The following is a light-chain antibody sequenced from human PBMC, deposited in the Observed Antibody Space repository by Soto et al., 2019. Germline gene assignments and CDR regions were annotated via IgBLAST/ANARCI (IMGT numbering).Light chain of an antibody. Sequence: EIVLTHSPATLSLSPGERATLSCRASQSVSGYLAWYQQKPGQAPRLLMYDASNRATGIPARFSGSGSGTDFTLTISSLEPEDFAFYYCQQRSNWPSTFGGGTKVEIK. V-gene: IGKV3-11*01. CDR3: QQRSNWPST. CDR1: QSVSGY. J-gene: IGKJ4*01. CDR2: DAS.